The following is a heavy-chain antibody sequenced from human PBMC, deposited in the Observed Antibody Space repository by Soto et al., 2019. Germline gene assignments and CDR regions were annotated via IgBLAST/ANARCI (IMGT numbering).Heavy chain of an antibody. Sequence: GGSLRLSCAASGFTFSSYSMNWVRQAPGKGLEWVSSISSSSSYIYYADSVKGRFTISRDNAKNSLYLQMNSLRAEDTAVYYCARTSFYCSSTSCPVDYWGQGTLVTVSS. J-gene: IGHJ4*02. CDR3: ARTSFYCSSTSCPVDY. D-gene: IGHD2-2*01. CDR2: ISSSSSYI. V-gene: IGHV3-21*01. CDR1: GFTFSSYS.